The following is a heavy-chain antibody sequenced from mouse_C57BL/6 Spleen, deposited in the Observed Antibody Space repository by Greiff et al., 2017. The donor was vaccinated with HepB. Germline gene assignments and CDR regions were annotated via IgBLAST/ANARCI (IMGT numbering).Heavy chain of an antibody. CDR2: IYPGDGDT. D-gene: IGHD2-4*01. V-gene: IGHV1-82*01. J-gene: IGHJ4*01. Sequence: VQLQQSGPELVKPGASVKISCKASGYAFSSSWMNWVKQRPGKGLEWVGRIYPGDGDTKYNGKFKGKATLTADKSSSTAYMQLSSLTSEDSAVYFFAYYDYDDYYAMDYWGQGTSVTVSS. CDR1: GYAFSSSW. CDR3: AYYDYDDYYAMDY.